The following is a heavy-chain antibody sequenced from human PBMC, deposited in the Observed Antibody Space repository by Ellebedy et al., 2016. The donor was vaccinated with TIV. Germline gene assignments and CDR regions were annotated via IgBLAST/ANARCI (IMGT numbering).Heavy chain of an antibody. CDR3: AAPSRANYDILTGPDFYYHGLDV. D-gene: IGHD3-9*01. CDR2: ISAYNGNT. Sequence: AASVKVSCKASGYSFTHYAISWVRQAPGQGLEWLGWISAYNGNTNYAQKMRGRVTMTIDTSTSTAYMEVRSLRSDDTAVYYCAAPSRANYDILTGPDFYYHGLDVWGQGTAVTVSS. J-gene: IGHJ6*02. V-gene: IGHV1-18*01. CDR1: GYSFTHYA.